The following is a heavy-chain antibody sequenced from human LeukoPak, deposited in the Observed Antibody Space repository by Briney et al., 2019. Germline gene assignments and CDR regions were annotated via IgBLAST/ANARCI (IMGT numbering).Heavy chain of an antibody. CDR2: ISGSGGST. CDR3: AKDWGRQQLALFDY. D-gene: IGHD6-13*01. CDR1: GFTFSSYA. J-gene: IGHJ4*02. V-gene: IGHV3-23*01. Sequence: GGSLRLSCAASGFTFSSYAMSWVRRAPGKGLEWVSAISGSGGSTYYADSVKGRFTISRDNSKNTLYLQMNSLRAEDTAVYYCAKDWGRQQLALFDYWGQGTLVTVSS.